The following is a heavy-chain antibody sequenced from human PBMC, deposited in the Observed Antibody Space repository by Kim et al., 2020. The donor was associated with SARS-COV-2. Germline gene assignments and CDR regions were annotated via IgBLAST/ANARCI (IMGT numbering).Heavy chain of an antibody. CDR1: GFTFSNYA. J-gene: IGHJ6*02. Sequence: GGSLRLSCAASGFTFSNYAMNWVRQAPGKGLEWVSAISVGTGSTYYADSVKGQFTIYRDNSKSTRSLQMSSLRAEDTAVYYCATAVLKTYYYGMDVWGQGTTVTVS. CDR3: ATAVLKTYYYGMDV. CDR2: ISVGTGST. V-gene: IGHV3-23*01. D-gene: IGHD2-8*01.